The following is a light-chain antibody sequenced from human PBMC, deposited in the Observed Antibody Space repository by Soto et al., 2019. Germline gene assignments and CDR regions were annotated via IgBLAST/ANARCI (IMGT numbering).Light chain of an antibody. CDR3: AAWDDSLNAVV. CDR2: EVS. J-gene: IGLJ2*01. V-gene: IGLV2-8*01. Sequence: QSALTQPPSASGSPGQSVTISCTGTSSDVGGYNYVSWYQQHPGKAPKLMIYEVSKRPSGVPDRFSGSKSGNTASLTVSGLQAEDEADYYCAAWDDSLNAVVFGGGTKVTVL. CDR1: SSDVGGYNY.